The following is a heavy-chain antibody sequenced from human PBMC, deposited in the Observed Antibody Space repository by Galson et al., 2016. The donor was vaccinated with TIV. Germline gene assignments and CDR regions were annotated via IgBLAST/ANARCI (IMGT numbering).Heavy chain of an antibody. CDR3: ARGRGGEYFDY. Sequence: SLRLSCAASGFTFSSSKMNWVRQAPGKGLEWVSYISSSGSPIYYTDSVKGRFTISRDNAKNSLYLQMNSLRAEDTAVYYCARGRGGEYFDYWGQGTLVTVSS. J-gene: IGHJ4*02. V-gene: IGHV3-48*03. CDR2: ISSSGSPI. D-gene: IGHD3-16*01. CDR1: GFTFSSSK.